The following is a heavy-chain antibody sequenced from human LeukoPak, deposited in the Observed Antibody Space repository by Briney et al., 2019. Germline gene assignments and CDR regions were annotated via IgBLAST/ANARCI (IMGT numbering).Heavy chain of an antibody. J-gene: IGHJ5*01. Sequence: SETLSLTCTVSGGSISSGGYYWSWIRQHPGKGLEWIGYIYYSGSTYYNPSLKSRVTISVDTSKNQFSLKLSSVTAADTAVYYCARSYGSGSYIWFDSWGQGTLVTVSS. CDR2: IYYSGST. D-gene: IGHD3-10*01. CDR1: GGSISSGGYY. V-gene: IGHV4-31*03. CDR3: ARSYGSGSYIWFDS.